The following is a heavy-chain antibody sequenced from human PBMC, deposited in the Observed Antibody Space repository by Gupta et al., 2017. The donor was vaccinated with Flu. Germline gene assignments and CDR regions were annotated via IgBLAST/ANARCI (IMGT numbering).Heavy chain of an antibody. CDR2: VRKKVNSYTK. CDR3: ARVAVVVPAAMDY. D-gene: IGHD2-2*01. Sequence: EVQLVESGGGLVQPGGSLRLSCAASGFSFSDHYMDWVRQAPEKGLEWVARVRKKVNSYTKEYAASVKGRFTISRDDSKNSLFLQMDSLKTEDTAVYYCARVAVVVPAAMDYWGQGTLVTVSS. J-gene: IGHJ4*02. CDR1: GFSFSDHY. V-gene: IGHV3-72*01.